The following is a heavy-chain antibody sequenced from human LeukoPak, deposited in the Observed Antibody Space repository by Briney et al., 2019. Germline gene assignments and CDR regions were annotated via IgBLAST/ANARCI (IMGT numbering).Heavy chain of an antibody. CDR2: ITGSGDTT. J-gene: IGHJ4*02. CDR3: VKDYSTIAAAANPLFDY. V-gene: IGHV3-23*01. D-gene: IGHD6-13*01. Sequence: GGSLRLSCAASGYTFSSYAVTWVRQAPGKGLEWVSGITGSGDTTFYADSVKGRFTISRDNSKNTLYLQMHSLRAEDTAVYYCVKDYSTIAAAANPLFDYWGQGALVTVSS. CDR1: GYTFSSYA.